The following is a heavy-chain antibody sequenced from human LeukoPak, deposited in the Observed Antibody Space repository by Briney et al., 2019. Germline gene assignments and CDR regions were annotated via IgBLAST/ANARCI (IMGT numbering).Heavy chain of an antibody. CDR1: GFTFDDYA. CDR3: AKDMGSGSSAGYYYYGMDV. V-gene: IGHV3-9*01. Sequence: PGRSLRLSCAASGFTFDDYAMHWVRQAPGKGLEWVSGISWNSGSIGYADSVKGRFIISRDNAKNSLYLQMNSLRAEDTALYYCAKDMGSGSSAGYYYYGMDVWGQGTTVTVSS. CDR2: ISWNSGSI. D-gene: IGHD1-26*01. J-gene: IGHJ6*02.